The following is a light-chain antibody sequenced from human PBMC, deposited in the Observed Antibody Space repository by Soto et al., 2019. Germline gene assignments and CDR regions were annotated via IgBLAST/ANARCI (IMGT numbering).Light chain of an antibody. V-gene: IGKV1-39*01. CDR3: QQRYTSPIT. J-gene: IGKJ5*01. CDR1: QSIATY. Sequence: DIQMTQSPSSLSASVGDRVTITCRASQSIATYLNWYQHKLGKAPKLLIYDASSLQTGVPSMFSGSGSGTDFSLTISSLQPEDFATYFCQQRYTSPITFGQGTRLEIK. CDR2: DAS.